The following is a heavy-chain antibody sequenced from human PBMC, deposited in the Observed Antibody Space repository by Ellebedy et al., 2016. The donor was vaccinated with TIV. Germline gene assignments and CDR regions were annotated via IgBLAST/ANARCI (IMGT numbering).Heavy chain of an antibody. J-gene: IGHJ4*02. CDR2: ISYDGSNK. V-gene: IGHV3-30-3*01. CDR3: ARAGLAAAGTFFDY. Sequence: GESLKISCAASGFTFSSNAMHWVRQAPGKGLEWVAVISYDGSNKYYADSVKGRFTISRDNSKNTLYLQMNSLRAEDTAVYYCARAGLAAAGTFFDYWGQGTLVTVSS. CDR1: GFTFSSNA. D-gene: IGHD6-13*01.